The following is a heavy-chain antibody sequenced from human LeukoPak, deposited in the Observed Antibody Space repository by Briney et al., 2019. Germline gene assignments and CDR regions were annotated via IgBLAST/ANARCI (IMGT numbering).Heavy chain of an antibody. D-gene: IGHD3-9*01. V-gene: IGHV1-69*13. CDR1: GGTFSSYA. CDR2: IIPIFGTA. J-gene: IGHJ4*02. Sequence: SVKVSCKASGGTFSSYAISWVRQAPGQGLEWMGGIIPIFGTANYAQNLQGRVTITADESTSTAYMELSSLRSEDTAVYYCAKTSRGDVLRYFDWLLLSFDYWGQGTLVTVSS. CDR3: AKTSRGDVLRYFDWLLLSFDY.